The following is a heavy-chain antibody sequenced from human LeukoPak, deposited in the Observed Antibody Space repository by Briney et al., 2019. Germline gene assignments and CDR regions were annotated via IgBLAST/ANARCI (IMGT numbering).Heavy chain of an antibody. CDR1: GFTFSSYA. V-gene: IGHV3-23*01. Sequence: PGGSLRLSCAASGFTFSSYAMSWVRQAPGKGLEWVSAISGSGGSTYYADSVKGPFTISRDNSKNTLYLQMNSLRAEDTAVYYCAKTAYSSGWYHGYFDYWGQGTLVTVSS. CDR2: ISGSGGST. D-gene: IGHD6-19*01. CDR3: AKTAYSSGWYHGYFDY. J-gene: IGHJ4*02.